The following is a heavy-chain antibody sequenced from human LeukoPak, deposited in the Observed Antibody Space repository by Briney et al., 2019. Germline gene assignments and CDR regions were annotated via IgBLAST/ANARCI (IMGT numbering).Heavy chain of an antibody. CDR3: ARAAQYYYDSSGYYVDFDY. D-gene: IGHD3-22*01. Sequence: GASVKVSCKASGGTFSSYAISWARQAPGQGLEWMGGIIPIFGTANYAQKFQGRVTITADESTSTAYMELSSLRSEDTAVYYCARAAQYYYDSSGYYVDFDYWGQGTLVTVSS. CDR2: IIPIFGTA. J-gene: IGHJ4*02. CDR1: GGTFSSYA. V-gene: IGHV1-69*13.